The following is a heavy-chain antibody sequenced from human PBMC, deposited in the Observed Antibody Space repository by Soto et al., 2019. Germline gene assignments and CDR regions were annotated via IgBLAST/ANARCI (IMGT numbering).Heavy chain of an antibody. D-gene: IGHD2-21*01. Sequence: QVQLVQSGAEVKKPGSSVKVSCKDSGGTFNTYSMFWVRQAPGQGFEWMGRIIPMLGVRNYAQRFQDRVTITADKSTATVHMELSSLRSEDTALYYCTIGSWSGEVFDIWGQGKMVTVSS. V-gene: IGHV1-69*02. CDR2: IIPMLGVR. J-gene: IGHJ3*02. CDR1: GGTFNTYS. CDR3: TIGSWSGEVFDI.